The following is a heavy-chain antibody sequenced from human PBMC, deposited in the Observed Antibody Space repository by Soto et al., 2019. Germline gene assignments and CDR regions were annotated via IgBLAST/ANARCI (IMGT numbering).Heavy chain of an antibody. V-gene: IGHV1-69*06. CDR1: GGTFSSYA. D-gene: IGHD4-17*01. CDR3: ARTTGTAYYYYYGMDV. Sequence: ASVKVSCKASGGTFSSYAISWVRQAPGQGLEWMGGIIPVFGTANYAQKFQGRVTITADKSTSTAYMELSSVTAADTAVYYCARTTGTAYYYYYGMDVWGQGTTVTVSS. J-gene: IGHJ6*02. CDR2: IIPVFGTA.